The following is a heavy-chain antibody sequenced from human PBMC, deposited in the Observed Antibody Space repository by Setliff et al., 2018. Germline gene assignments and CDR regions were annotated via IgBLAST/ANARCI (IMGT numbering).Heavy chain of an antibody. J-gene: IGHJ3*02. D-gene: IGHD6-19*01. V-gene: IGHV4-4*02. CDR2: IYHSGST. CDR3: ASLSVGGWTDAFDI. CDR1: GGSISSSNW. Sequence: PSETLSLTCAVSGGSISSSNWWRWVRQPPGKGLEWIGEIYHSGSTNYNPSLKSRVTISVDKSKNQFSLKLSPVTAADTAVYYCASLSVGGWTDAFDIWGQGRMVTVSS.